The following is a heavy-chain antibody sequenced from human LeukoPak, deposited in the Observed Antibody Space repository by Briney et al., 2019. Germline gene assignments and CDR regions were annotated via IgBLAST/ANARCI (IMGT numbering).Heavy chain of an antibody. D-gene: IGHD3-22*01. CDR2: ISGSGGST. Sequence: GRSLRLSCAASGFTFSSYAMSSVRQAPGKGLEWVSAISGSGGSTYYADSVKGRFTISRDNSKNTLYLQMNGLRAEDTAVYYCEKDPSHYYYESSGYTWGQRTLVTVSS. J-gene: IGHJ4*02. CDR1: GFTFSSYA. CDR3: EKDPSHYYYESSGYT. V-gene: IGHV3-23*01.